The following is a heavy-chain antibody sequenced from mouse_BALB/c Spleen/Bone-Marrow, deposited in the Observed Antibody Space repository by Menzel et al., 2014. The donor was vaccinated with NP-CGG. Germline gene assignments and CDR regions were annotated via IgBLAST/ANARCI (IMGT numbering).Heavy chain of an antibody. CDR2: INSNGGST. CDR3: ARDSNDY. CDR1: GFTFSSYG. J-gene: IGHJ2*01. Sequence: DVKLVESGGGVVQPGGSLKLSCAASGFTFSSYGMSWVRQTPDKRLELVATINSNGGSTYYPDSVKGRFTISRDNAKNTLYLQMSSLKSEDTAMYYCARDSNDYWGQGTTLTVSS. V-gene: IGHV5-6-3*01.